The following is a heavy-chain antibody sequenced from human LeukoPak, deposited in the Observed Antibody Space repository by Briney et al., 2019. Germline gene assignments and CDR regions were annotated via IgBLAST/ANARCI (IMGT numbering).Heavy chain of an antibody. CDR3: AKPGGYGDYDYFDY. CDR2: IRYDGSNK. V-gene: IGHV3-30*02. Sequence: GGSLRLSCAASGFTFSSYGMHWVRQAPGKGLEWVAFIRYDGSNKYYADSVKDRFTISRDNSKNTLYLQMNSLRAEDTAVYYCAKPGGYGDYDYFDYWGQGTLVTVSS. CDR1: GFTFSSYG. D-gene: IGHD4-17*01. J-gene: IGHJ4*02.